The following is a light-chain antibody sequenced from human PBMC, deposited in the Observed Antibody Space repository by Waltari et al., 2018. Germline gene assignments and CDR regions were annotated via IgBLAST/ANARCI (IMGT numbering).Light chain of an antibody. CDR1: QSASS. CDR3: QQSTHFPYT. Sequence: DVQMTQSPSSLSASVGDRVTITCRASQSASSLNWYHQKPGTAPKLLIYAASTLQGGVPSRFSGSGSGTDFTLTISSLQPEDSATYFCQQSTHFPYTFGQGTKLEIK. CDR2: AAS. V-gene: IGKV1-39*01. J-gene: IGKJ2*01.